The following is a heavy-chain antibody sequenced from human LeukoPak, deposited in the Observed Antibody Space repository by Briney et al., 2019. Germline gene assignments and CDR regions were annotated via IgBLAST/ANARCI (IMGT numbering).Heavy chain of an antibody. D-gene: IGHD1-26*01. Sequence: SQTLSLTCALSGDSVSSDSTAWNWIRQSPSRGLEWLGRKYFRSKWYNDYAVSVKSRITINPDTSKNQLSLQLNSVTPEDTAVYYCAREGGDAFDVWGQGTMVTVSS. J-gene: IGHJ3*01. CDR3: AREGGDAFDV. CDR1: GDSVSSDSTA. V-gene: IGHV6-1*01. CDR2: KYFRSKWYN.